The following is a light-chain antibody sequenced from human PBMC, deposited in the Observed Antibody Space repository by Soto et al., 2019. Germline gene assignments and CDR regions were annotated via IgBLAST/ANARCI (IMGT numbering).Light chain of an antibody. CDR3: CSYAGSSTYYV. V-gene: IGLV2-23*01. CDR1: SSDVGSYNL. Sequence: QSVLTQPASVSGSPGQSITISCTGTSSDVGSYNLVSWYQQHPGKAPKLMIYEGSKRPSGVSNRFSGSKSGNTAFLTISGLQAEDEADYYCCSYAGSSTYYVFGTG. CDR2: EGS. J-gene: IGLJ1*01.